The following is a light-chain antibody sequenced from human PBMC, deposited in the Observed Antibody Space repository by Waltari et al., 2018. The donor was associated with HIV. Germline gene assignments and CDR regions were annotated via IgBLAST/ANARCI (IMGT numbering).Light chain of an antibody. J-gene: IGLJ3*02. V-gene: IGLV1-47*01. CDR2: RNN. Sequence: QSVLTQPPSASGTPGQRVTISCSGSRSTIGSHSIYWYQQLPGTAPKPLIYRNNQRPSGVPDRFSGSKSGTSASLAISGLRSEDEADYSCAAWDDSLSGWVFGGGTKLTVL. CDR1: RSTIGSHS. CDR3: AAWDDSLSGWV.